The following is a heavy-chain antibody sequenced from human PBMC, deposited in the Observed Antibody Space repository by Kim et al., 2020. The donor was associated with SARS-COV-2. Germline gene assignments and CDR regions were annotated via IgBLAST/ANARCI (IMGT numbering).Heavy chain of an antibody. CDR3: ARAYYYDSSGLDY. V-gene: IGHV7-4-1*02. J-gene: IGHJ4*02. D-gene: IGHD3-22*01. Sequence: YAQGFTGRFVFSLDTSVSTAYLQISSLKAEDTAVYYCARAYYYDSSGLDYWGQGTLVTVSS.